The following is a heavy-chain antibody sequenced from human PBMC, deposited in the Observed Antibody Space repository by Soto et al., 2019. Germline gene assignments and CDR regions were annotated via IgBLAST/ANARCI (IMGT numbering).Heavy chain of an antibody. CDR2: MNPNSGNT. J-gene: IGHJ6*03. CDR3: ARGGRAARPRYYYYYMDV. V-gene: IGHV1-8*01. CDR1: GYTFTSYD. D-gene: IGHD6-6*01. Sequence: ASVKVSCKASGYTFTSYDINWVRQATGQGLEWMGWMNPNSGNTGYAQKFQGRVTMTRNTSISKAYMELSSLRSEDTAVYYCARGGRAARPRYYYYYMDVWGKGTTVTVSS.